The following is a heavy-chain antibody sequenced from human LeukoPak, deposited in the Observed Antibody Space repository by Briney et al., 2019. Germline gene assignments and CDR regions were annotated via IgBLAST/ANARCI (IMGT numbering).Heavy chain of an antibody. CDR3: ATISEPTRAFDI. J-gene: IGHJ3*02. CDR1: GFTFSGSD. V-gene: IGHV3-23*01. CDR2: INGSGRSS. D-gene: IGHD3-9*01. Sequence: PGGSLRLSCAASGFTFSGSDMVWVRQAPGKGLEWVSAINGSGRSSYYADSVKGRSTFSRDNSKNTLYLQMNSLRAEDTAVYYCATISEPTRAFDIWGQGTMVTVSS.